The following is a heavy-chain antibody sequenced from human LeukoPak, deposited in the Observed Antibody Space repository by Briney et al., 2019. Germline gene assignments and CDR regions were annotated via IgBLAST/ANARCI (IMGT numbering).Heavy chain of an antibody. CDR3: ARSLWPEDY. J-gene: IGHJ4*02. D-gene: IGHD2-21*01. CDR1: RFTFSSYW. V-gene: IGHV3-7*01. CDR2: IQKDGSDK. Sequence: PGGSLRLSCAASRFTFSSYWMSWVRQAPGKGLEWVANIQKDGSDKYYVDSVMGRFTISRDNAKNSLYLQMNSLRAEDSAVYYCARSLWPEDYWGQGILVTVSS.